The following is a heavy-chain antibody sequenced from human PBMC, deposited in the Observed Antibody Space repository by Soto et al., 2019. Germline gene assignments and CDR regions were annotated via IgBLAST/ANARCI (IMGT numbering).Heavy chain of an antibody. Sequence: RXESLKVSCRTSGYKFTSSWIAWVRQMPGKGLEWMGIIFPSDSDTRYSPSFQGQVTISADRSTSTVFLQWASLKASDTAVYFCARKDKSGYFNWFDPWGQGTLVTVSS. CDR3: ARKDKSGYFNWFDP. J-gene: IGHJ5*02. D-gene: IGHD3-22*01. V-gene: IGHV5-51*01. CDR2: IFPSDSDT. CDR1: GYKFTSSW.